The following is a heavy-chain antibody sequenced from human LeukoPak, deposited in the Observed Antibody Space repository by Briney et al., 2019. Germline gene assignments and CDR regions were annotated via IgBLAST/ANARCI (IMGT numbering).Heavy chain of an antibody. V-gene: IGHV1-2*02. Sequence: ASVKVSCKASGYIFTGYYMEWVRQAPGQGLEWMGWLHPNNGATNYAQKFQGRITLTRDPSISTAYMELSSLTSDDTAVYFCARWQEGSGTYYIDHWGQGTLVTVSS. J-gene: IGHJ4*02. CDR2: LHPNNGAT. CDR3: ARWQEGSGTYYIDH. D-gene: IGHD3-10*01. CDR1: GYIFTGYY.